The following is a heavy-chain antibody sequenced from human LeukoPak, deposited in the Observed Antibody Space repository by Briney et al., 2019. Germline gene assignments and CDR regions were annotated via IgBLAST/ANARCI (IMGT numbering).Heavy chain of an antibody. Sequence: GGSLRLSCAASGYRFSPYWMSWVRQTPGKGLEWVASISDGGRAAYYGDSVRGRFTISRDDARNSLFLQMNGLRADDTAVYYCTRENYVPDSWGQETLVTVSS. D-gene: IGHD3-10*02. V-gene: IGHV3-7*03. CDR2: ISDGGRAA. CDR3: TRENYVPDS. CDR1: GYRFSPYW. J-gene: IGHJ5*02.